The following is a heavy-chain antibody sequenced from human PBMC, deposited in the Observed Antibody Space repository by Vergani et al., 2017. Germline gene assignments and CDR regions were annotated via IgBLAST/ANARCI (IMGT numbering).Heavy chain of an antibody. CDR3: ARDIGTYYYGSGSYHWFDP. CDR2: IYYSGST. CDR1: GGSISSYY. V-gene: IGHV4-59*06. J-gene: IGHJ5*02. Sequence: QVQLQESDPGLVKPSQTLSLTCTVSGGSISSYYWSWIRQPPGKGLEWIGYIYYSGSTYYNPSLKSRVTISVDTSKNQFSLKLSSVTAADTAVYYCARDIGTYYYGSGSYHWFDPWGQGTLVTVSS. D-gene: IGHD3-10*01.